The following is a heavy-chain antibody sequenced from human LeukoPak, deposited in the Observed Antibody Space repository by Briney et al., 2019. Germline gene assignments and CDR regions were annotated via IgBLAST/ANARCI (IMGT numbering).Heavy chain of an antibody. CDR2: IYTSGST. J-gene: IGHJ5*02. Sequence: SETLSLTCTVSGGSISSGSYYWSWIRQPARKGLEWIGRIYTSGSTNYNPSLKSRVTISVDTSKNQFSLKLSSVTAADTAVYYCARSIAVAGTGFDPWGQGTLVTVSS. V-gene: IGHV4-61*02. CDR1: GGSISSGSYY. CDR3: ARSIAVAGTGFDP. D-gene: IGHD6-19*01.